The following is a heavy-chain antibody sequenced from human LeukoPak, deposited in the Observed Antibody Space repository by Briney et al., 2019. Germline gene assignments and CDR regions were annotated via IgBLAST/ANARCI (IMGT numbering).Heavy chain of an antibody. CDR3: ARPYYYDSRIDP. CDR2: MYYSGST. D-gene: IGHD3-22*01. V-gene: IGHV4-30-4*01. CDR1: GGSISSGDYY. Sequence: SETLSLTCTVSGGSISSGDYYWSWVRQPPGKGPEWIAYMYYSGSTYYNPSLKSRVTMSADTSKNQLSLKLSSVTAADTAVYYCARPYYYDSRIDPWGQGILVTVSS. J-gene: IGHJ5*02.